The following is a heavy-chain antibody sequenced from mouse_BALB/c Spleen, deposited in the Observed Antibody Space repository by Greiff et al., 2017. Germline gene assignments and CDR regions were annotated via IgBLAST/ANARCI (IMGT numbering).Heavy chain of an antibody. V-gene: IGHV1-80*01. Sequence: VKLVESGAELVRPGSSVKISCKASGYAFSSYWMNWVKQRPGQGLEWIGQIYPGDGDTNYNGKFKGKATLTADKSSSTAYMQLSSLTSEDSAVYFCARGLLRPYAMDYWGQGTSVTVSS. CDR3: ARGLLRPYAMDY. CDR1: GYAFSSYW. J-gene: IGHJ4*01. D-gene: IGHD1-2*01. CDR2: IYPGDGDT.